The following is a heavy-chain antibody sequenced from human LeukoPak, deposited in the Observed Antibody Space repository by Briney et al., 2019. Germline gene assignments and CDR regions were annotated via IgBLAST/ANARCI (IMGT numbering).Heavy chain of an antibody. CDR2: INPNSGGT. J-gene: IGHJ6*03. CDR1: GYTFTGYY. V-gene: IGHV1-2*02. Sequence: ASVKVSCKASGYTFTGYYMHWVRQAPGQGLEGMGWINPNSGGTNYAQKFQGRVTMTRNTSISTAYMELSSLRSEDTAVYYCARSMRPLWFGELYNYYYMDVWGKGTTVTISS. D-gene: IGHD3-10*01. CDR3: ARSMRPLWFGELYNYYYMDV.